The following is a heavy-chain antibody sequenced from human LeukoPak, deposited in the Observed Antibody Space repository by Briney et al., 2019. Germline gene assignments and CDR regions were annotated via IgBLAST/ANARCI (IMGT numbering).Heavy chain of an antibody. D-gene: IGHD6-19*01. CDR3: ARMAVAGCLDY. J-gene: IGHJ4*02. CDR1: GGSFSGYY. Sequence: SETLSLTCAVYGGSFSGYYWSWIRQPPGKGLEWIGEINHSGSTNYNPSLKSRVTISVDTSKNQFSLKLSSVTAADTAVYYCARMAVAGCLDYWGQGTLVTVSS. CDR2: INHSGST. V-gene: IGHV4-34*01.